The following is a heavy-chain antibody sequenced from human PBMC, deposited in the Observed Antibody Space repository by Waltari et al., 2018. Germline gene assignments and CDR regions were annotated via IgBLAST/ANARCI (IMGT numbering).Heavy chain of an antibody. D-gene: IGHD2-21*02. CDR2: MGIAGDT. CDR1: GFTFSSYD. V-gene: IGHV3-13*01. Sequence: EVQLVESGGGLVQPGGSLRLSCAASGFTFSSYDMHWVRQATGKWREWVSAMGIAGDTYYPGSVKGRFTISRENAKNSLYLQMNSLRAEDTAVYYCATPGRTVVTRVDYWGQGTLVTVSS. CDR3: ATPGRTVVTRVDY. J-gene: IGHJ4*02.